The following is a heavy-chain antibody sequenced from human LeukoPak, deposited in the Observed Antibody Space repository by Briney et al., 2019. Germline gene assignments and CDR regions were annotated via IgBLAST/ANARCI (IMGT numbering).Heavy chain of an antibody. CDR1: GFTFSFYW. CDR3: AKDTPDTVAAAPDDYYFDS. J-gene: IGHJ4*02. Sequence: GGSLGLSCAASGFTFSFYWMSWVRQSPGQGLEWVANIKQGGSETYYVDSVKGRFTISRDDAKNSLYLQMNSLRAEDTAVYYCAKDTPDTVAAAPDDYYFDSWGQGTLVTVSS. V-gene: IGHV3-7*03. CDR2: IKQGGSET. D-gene: IGHD6-13*01.